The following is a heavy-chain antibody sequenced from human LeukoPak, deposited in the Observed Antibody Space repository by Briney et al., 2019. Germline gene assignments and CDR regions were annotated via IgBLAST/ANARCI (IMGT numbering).Heavy chain of an antibody. Sequence: ETLSLTCTVSGGSISSSRYYWGWIRQPPGKGLEWIGSIYYSGSTYYNPSLKSRVTISVDTSKNQFSLKLSSVTAADTAVFYCARQGVLMTLCDYWGQGTLVTVSS. CDR1: GGSISSSRYY. V-gene: IGHV4-39*01. CDR2: IYYSGST. J-gene: IGHJ4*02. D-gene: IGHD3-10*01. CDR3: ARQGVLMTLCDY.